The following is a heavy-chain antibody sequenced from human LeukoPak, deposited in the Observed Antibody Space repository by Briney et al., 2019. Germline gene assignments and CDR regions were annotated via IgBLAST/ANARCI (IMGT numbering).Heavy chain of an antibody. J-gene: IGHJ5*02. CDR2: ISYDGSKK. CDR1: GFTFSSYS. V-gene: IGHV3-30*02. CDR3: TKGLLS. Sequence: AGGSLRLSCAASGFTFSSYSMNWVRQAPGKGLQWVAFISYDGSKKHCADSVQGRCTISRDNSKNTLSLQLNSLRADDTAVFYCTKGLLSWGQGTLLTVAA.